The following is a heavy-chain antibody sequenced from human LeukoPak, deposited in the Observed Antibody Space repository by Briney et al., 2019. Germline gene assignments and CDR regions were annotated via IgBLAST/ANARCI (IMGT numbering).Heavy chain of an antibody. CDR3: ASELSGSRPLDY. V-gene: IGHV4-61*02. CDR1: GGSISSGSYY. J-gene: IGHJ4*02. Sequence: SQTLSLTCTVSGGSISSGSYYWSWIRQPAGKGLEWIGRIYSSGTTNYNTSLKSRVTISVDTSKDQFSLKLSSVTAADTAVYYCASELSGSRPLDYWGQGTLVTVSP. CDR2: IYSSGTT. D-gene: IGHD1-26*01.